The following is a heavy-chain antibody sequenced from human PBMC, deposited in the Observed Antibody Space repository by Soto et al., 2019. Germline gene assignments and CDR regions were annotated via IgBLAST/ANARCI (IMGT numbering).Heavy chain of an antibody. D-gene: IGHD3-22*01. Sequence: PSETQSLTSTVAGGSISSSSYYWGWIRQPPGKGLEWIGSIYYSGTTSYNPSLQSRVTISLETSKSQFSLRLTSVTAADTAVYYCARLGAYYQSLDPWGPGTLVTVSS. CDR1: GGSISSSSYY. CDR3: ARLGAYYQSLDP. V-gene: IGHV4-39*07. CDR2: IYYSGTT. J-gene: IGHJ5*02.